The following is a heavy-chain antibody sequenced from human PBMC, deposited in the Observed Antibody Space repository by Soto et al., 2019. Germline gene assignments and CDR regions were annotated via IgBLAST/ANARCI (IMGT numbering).Heavy chain of an antibody. CDR1: GVTFSSYV. Sequence: XGSLRLSCSAAGVTFSSYVMSWVRQAPGKGLEWVSGISGSGDNTYYADSVKGRFTISRDNSKNTLFLQMNSLRAEDTALYFCAKEVGDYYDSSGSWFDPWGQGTLVTVSS. J-gene: IGHJ5*02. CDR2: ISGSGDNT. CDR3: AKEVGDYYDSSGSWFDP. D-gene: IGHD3-22*01. V-gene: IGHV3-23*01.